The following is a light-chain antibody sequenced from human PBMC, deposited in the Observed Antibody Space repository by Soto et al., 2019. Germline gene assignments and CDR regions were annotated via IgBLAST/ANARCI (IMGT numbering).Light chain of an antibody. CDR2: GAS. J-gene: IGKJ1*01. Sequence: EMVMTQSPATLSVSPGERATLSCRASKSVSDNLAWYQQKPGQAPRLLIYGASSRATGIPARFSGSGSGTEFTLTISSLQSEDSAVYYCQQYSNWPPWTLGQGTKVDIK. CDR3: QQYSNWPPWT. V-gene: IGKV3-15*01. CDR1: KSVSDN.